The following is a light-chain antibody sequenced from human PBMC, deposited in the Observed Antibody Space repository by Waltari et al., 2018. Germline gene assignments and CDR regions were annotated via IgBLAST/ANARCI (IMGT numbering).Light chain of an antibody. J-gene: IGKJ4*01. V-gene: IGKV1-33*01. CDR3: QQYHSLPLT. CDR1: EDVISY. Sequence: DIQMTQSPSSLSAGVGVTVILTCQAGEDVISYLNWYQQKSGRAPQLLIFGASTLQTGIPSRFSGSGSGTRFTLTINGLQPEDLGTYYCQQYHSLPLTFGGGTKVEI. CDR2: GAS.